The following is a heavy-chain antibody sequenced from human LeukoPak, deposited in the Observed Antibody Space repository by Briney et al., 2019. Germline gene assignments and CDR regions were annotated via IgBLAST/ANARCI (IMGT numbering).Heavy chain of an antibody. CDR3: ARGRMDTIAARRNLDY. CDR2: INHSGST. CDR1: GGSISSSSYY. Sequence: SETLSLTCTVSGGSISSSSYYWSWIRQPPGKGLEWIGEINHSGSTNYNPSLKSRVTISVDTSKNQFSLKLSSVTAADTAVYYCARGRMDTIAARRNLDYWGQGTLVTVSS. D-gene: IGHD6-6*01. V-gene: IGHV4-39*07. J-gene: IGHJ4*02.